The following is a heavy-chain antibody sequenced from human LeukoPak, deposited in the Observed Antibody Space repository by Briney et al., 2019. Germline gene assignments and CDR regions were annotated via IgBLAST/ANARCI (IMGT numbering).Heavy chain of an antibody. Sequence: GESLRLSCAASGFTFSSYAMNWVRQAQRKGLGVVSVSSDSGGNTYFADSVKARFAISRDNSKNTLYLHMTSLRAEETAVYYCAKGITIFSHGGIAYWGQGTLVTVSS. CDR2: SSDSGGNT. D-gene: IGHD3-9*01. CDR3: AKGITIFSHGGIAY. J-gene: IGHJ4*02. CDR1: GFTFSSYA. V-gene: IGHV3-23*01.